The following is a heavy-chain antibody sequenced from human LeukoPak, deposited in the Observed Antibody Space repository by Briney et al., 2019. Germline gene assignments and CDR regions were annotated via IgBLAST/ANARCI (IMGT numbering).Heavy chain of an antibody. CDR3: ARGGFTYFDFWSAYYTADY. V-gene: IGHV3-11*06. J-gene: IGHJ4*02. CDR1: GFTFSDYY. D-gene: IGHD3-3*01. CDR2: ISSNSRYT. Sequence: PGGSLRLSCAASGFTFSDYYMSWIRQAPGKGLEWVSYISSNSRYTHYADSVKGRFTISRDNSKNTLYLQMNSLRAYDTAVYYCARGGFTYFDFWSAYYTADYWGQGTLVTVSS.